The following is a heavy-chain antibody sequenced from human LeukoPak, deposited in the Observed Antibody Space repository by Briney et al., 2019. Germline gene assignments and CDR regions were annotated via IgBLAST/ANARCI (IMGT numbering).Heavy chain of an antibody. CDR2: VNPNSGNT. J-gene: IGHJ4*02. V-gene: IGHV1-8*02. D-gene: IGHD3-22*01. CDR3: ARPYYYDSSGYPY. CDR1: GYTFTSYG. Sequence: GASVKVSCKASGYTFTSYGISWVRQAPGQGLEWMGWVNPNSGNTGYAQKFQGRVTMTRNTSISTAYMELSSLRSEDTAVYYCARPYYYDSSGYPYWGQGTLVTVSS.